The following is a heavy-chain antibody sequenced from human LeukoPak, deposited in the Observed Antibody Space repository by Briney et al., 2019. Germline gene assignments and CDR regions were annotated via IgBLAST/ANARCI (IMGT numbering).Heavy chain of an antibody. CDR1: GFTFDDYA. CDR3: AKDFDSSGYPRDAFDI. Sequence: GGSLRLSCAASGFTFDDYAMHGVRQAPGRGLEWVSGISWNSGSIGYADSVKGRFNISRDNAKNSLYLQMTSLRAEDTALYYCAKDFDSSGYPRDAFDIWGQGTMVTVSS. CDR2: ISWNSGSI. D-gene: IGHD3-22*01. V-gene: IGHV3-9*01. J-gene: IGHJ3*02.